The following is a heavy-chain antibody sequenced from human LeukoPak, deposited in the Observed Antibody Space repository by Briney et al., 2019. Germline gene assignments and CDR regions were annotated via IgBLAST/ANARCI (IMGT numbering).Heavy chain of an antibody. J-gene: IGHJ3*02. D-gene: IGHD3-22*01. V-gene: IGHV3-21*01. Sequence: PGGSLRLSCAASGFTFSSYSMNWVRQAPGKGLEWVSSISSSSSYIYYADSVKGRFTISRDNAKNSLYLQMNSLRAEDTAVYYCARAEYYYDSSGYFWYAFDIWGQGAMVTVSS. CDR2: ISSSSSYI. CDR3: ARAEYYYDSSGYFWYAFDI. CDR1: GFTFSSYS.